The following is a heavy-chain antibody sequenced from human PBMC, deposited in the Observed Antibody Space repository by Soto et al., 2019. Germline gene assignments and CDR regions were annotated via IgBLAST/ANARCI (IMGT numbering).Heavy chain of an antibody. CDR1: GYTFTGYY. J-gene: IGHJ4*02. CDR3: ARSDYDILTGYEYYFDY. CDR2: INPNSGGT. D-gene: IGHD3-9*01. V-gene: IGHV1-2*04. Sequence: GASVKVSCKASGYTFTGYYMHWVRQAPGQGLEWMGWINPNSGGTNYAQKFQGWVTMTRDTSISTAYMELSRLRSDDTAVYYCARSDYDILTGYEYYFDYWGQGTLVTVPQ.